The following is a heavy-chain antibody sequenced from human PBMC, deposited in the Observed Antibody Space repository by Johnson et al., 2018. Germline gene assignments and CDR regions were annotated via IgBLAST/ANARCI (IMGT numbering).Heavy chain of an antibody. CDR3: ARDTMATTFVVVMSYHHMDV. V-gene: IGHV3-73*01. Sequence: EVQLLETGGGLVQPGGSLKLSCAASGFTFSGSTMHWVRQASGRGLEWVGRITAYTYATLYAESMRGRFTISSDESGNTAYLQLNSLRDEDKAVYYCARDTMATTFVVVMSYHHMDVWGKGTTVTVSS. D-gene: IGHD3-3*01. CDR1: GFTFSGST. J-gene: IGHJ6*03. CDR2: ITAYTYAT.